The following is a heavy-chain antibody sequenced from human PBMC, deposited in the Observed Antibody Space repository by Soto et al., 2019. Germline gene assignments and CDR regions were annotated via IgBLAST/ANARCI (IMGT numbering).Heavy chain of an antibody. D-gene: IGHD1-1*01. CDR3: ATTETPDWRGASIDFYGLNV. Sequence: ASVKVSCKASGYTFTSYGISWVRQAPGQGLEWMGGIDPEKGDVNYAQKFQGRVTMTEDTSTNTTYMTLSRLRSEDTAVYYCATTETPDWRGASIDFYGLNVWGQGTTVTVSS. CDR1: GYTFTSYG. J-gene: IGHJ6*02. V-gene: IGHV1-18*01. CDR2: IDPEKGDV.